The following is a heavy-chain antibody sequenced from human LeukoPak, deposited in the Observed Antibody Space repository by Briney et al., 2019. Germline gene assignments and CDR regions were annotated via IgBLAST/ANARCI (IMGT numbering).Heavy chain of an antibody. J-gene: IGHJ5*01. CDR3: ARATGGAAGTGDWLDP. CDR2: IYPGDSAT. CDR1: GYTFALYW. V-gene: IGHV5-51*01. Sequence: GASLKISCKGSGYTFALYWIVWVRQMPGKGLEWMGIIYPGDSATRYSPSFQGQVTLSADKSINTVYLQWSRLKASDTAMYYCARATGGAAGTGDWLDPWGQGTLVTVSS. D-gene: IGHD6-13*01.